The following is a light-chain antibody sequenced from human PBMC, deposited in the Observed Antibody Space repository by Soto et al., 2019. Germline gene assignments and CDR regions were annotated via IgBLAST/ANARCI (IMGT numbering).Light chain of an antibody. CDR1: KNDIGVYDF. J-gene: IGLJ1*01. CDR2: QVV. V-gene: IGLV2-8*01. Sequence: QSALAQPPSASGSPGQSVTISCTGTKNDIGVYDFVSWYQHHPGKAPRLIIYQVVQRPSGVPDRFSGSKSGHTPSLTVSGLQAADDADYFCKSYAGSNTYVFGSGTKVTVL. CDR3: KSYAGSNTYV.